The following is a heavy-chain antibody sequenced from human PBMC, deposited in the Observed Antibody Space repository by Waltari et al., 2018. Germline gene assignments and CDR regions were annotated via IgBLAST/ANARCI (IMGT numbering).Heavy chain of an antibody. V-gene: IGHV1-2*06. J-gene: IGHJ4*02. D-gene: IGHD3-3*01. Sequence: QVQLVQSGAEVKKPGASVKVSCKASGYTFTENYMHWVRQAPGQGVEWMGRVNRVRGVTNYAQKLQGRVTMTRDTSINTVDMELSRLRSDDTAEYYCARGGPTIFGVLNTKRFDYWGQGTLVTVSS. CDR3: ARGGPTIFGVLNTKRFDY. CDR2: VNRVRGVT. CDR1: GYTFTENY.